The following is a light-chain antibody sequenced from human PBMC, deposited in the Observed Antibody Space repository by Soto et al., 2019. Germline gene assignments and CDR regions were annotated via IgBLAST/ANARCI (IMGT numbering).Light chain of an antibody. CDR3: CSYVGNNTYV. V-gene: IGLV2-8*01. CDR2: EVT. J-gene: IGLJ1*01. Sequence: QSALTQPPSASGSPGQSVAISCTGTSSDVGGYNYVSWYQQYPGKAPKLMMYEVTKRPSGVPDRYSGSKSGNTASLTVSGLHAEDEADYYCCSYVGNNTYVFGTGTKVTVL. CDR1: SSDVGGYNY.